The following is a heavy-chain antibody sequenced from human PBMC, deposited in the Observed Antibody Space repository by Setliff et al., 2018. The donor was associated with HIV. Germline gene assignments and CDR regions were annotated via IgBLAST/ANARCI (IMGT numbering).Heavy chain of an antibody. D-gene: IGHD3-22*01. CDR1: GGSFSGHY. CDR2: INHSGST. J-gene: IGHJ4*02. CDR3: ARGRRGWLVTSLDY. V-gene: IGHV4-34*01. Sequence: SETLSLTCAVYGGSFSGHYWSWIRQPPGKGLERIGEINHSGSTNYNPSLKSRVTISVDTSKNQFSLKLSSVTVADTAVYYCARGRRGWLVTSLDYWGLGTLVTVSS.